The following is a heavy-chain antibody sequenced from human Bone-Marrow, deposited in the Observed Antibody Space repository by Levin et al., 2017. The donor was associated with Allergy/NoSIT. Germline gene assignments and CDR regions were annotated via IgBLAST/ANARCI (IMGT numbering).Heavy chain of an antibody. D-gene: IGHD6-13*01. CDR3: ARAIVAVSNNFHCYYVDV. J-gene: IGHJ6*03. CDR1: GFTFSGYW. CDR2: IHRDGSST. Sequence: PGGSLRLSCAASGFTFSGYWMHWVRQAPGKGLVWVSRIHRDGSSTNYADSVKGRFTISRDNAKNTLFLQMNSLRAEDTAVYYCARAIVAVSNNFHCYYVDVWGRGTTVTVSS. V-gene: IGHV3-74*01.